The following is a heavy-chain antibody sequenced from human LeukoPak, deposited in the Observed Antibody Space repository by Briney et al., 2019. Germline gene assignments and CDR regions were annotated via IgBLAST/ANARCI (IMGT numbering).Heavy chain of an antibody. D-gene: IGHD6-25*01. CDR1: GGSITSANW. CDR3: ARDANGSDLHYYRMDV. V-gene: IGHV4-4*02. J-gene: IGHJ6*04. CDR2: IYHTGNT. Sequence: SETLSLTCAASGGSITSANWWSWVRQSPGKGLEWIGEIYHTGNTNYNPSLNSRVSISLDTSKNQFSLRPTSVTAADTAVYFCARDANGSDLHYYRMDVWGKGTTVTVSS.